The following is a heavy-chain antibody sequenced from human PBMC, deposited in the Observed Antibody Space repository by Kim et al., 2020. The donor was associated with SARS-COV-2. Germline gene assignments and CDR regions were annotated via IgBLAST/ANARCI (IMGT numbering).Heavy chain of an antibody. CDR1: GFTFDDYT. D-gene: IGHD3-3*01. Sequence: GGSLRLSCAASGFTFDDYTMHWVRQAPGKGLEWVSLISWDGGSTYYADSEKGRFTISRDNSKNSLYLQMNSLRTEDTALYYCARSGYRTKTYYYYGMDVWGQGTTVTVSS. CDR2: ISWDGGST. J-gene: IGHJ6*02. V-gene: IGHV3-43*01. CDR3: ARSGYRTKTYYYYGMDV.